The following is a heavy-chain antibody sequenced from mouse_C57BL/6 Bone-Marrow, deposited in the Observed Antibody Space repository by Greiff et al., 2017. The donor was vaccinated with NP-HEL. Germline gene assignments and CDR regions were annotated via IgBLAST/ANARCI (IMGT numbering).Heavy chain of an antibody. Sequence: VQLQQSGAELVRPGTSVKVSCKASGYAFTNYLIEWVKQRPGQGLEWIGVINPGSRGTNYNEKFKGKATLTADKSSSTAYMQLSSLTSEDSAVYFCARWGGLHLGYWGQGTTLTVSS. CDR2: INPGSRGT. J-gene: IGHJ2*01. CDR3: ARWGGLHLGY. D-gene: IGHD2-4*01. CDR1: GYAFTNYL. V-gene: IGHV1-54*01.